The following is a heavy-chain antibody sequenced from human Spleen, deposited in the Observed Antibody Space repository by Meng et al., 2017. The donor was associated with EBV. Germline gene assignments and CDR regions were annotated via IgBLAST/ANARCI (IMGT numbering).Heavy chain of an antibody. V-gene: IGHV1-69*01. CDR3: ASESGRGYTPDY. Sequence: QVQVVQSGAEVKKPGSSVTVSCKTSGGTFTSDAISWVRQAPGQGLEWMGGLIPMSGAPNYAQKFQGRITITADESTSTHYMDLSSLRSEDTAVYYCASESGRGYTPDYWGQGTPVTVSS. CDR1: GGTFTSDA. J-gene: IGHJ4*02. D-gene: IGHD3-10*01. CDR2: LIPMSGAP.